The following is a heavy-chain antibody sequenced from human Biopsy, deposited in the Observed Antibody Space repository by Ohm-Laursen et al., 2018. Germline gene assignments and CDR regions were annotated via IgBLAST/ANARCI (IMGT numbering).Heavy chain of an antibody. V-gene: IGHV4-59*01. Sequence: GTLSLTCSVSGGSIISYYWTWIRQPPGKGLEWIGHVYNGGITNSNPSLKSRVTISKDTSKNQFSLQVNSVTAADTVVYYCARTPRDSFWSGSYKRGLWFDPWGQGTLVIVSS. D-gene: IGHD3-3*01. CDR3: ARTPRDSFWSGSYKRGLWFDP. J-gene: IGHJ5*02. CDR1: GGSIISYY. CDR2: VYNGGIT.